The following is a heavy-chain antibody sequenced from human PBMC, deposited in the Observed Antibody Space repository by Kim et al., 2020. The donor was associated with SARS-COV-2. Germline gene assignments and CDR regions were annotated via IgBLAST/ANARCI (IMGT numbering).Heavy chain of an antibody. CDR2: ISGSGGST. Sequence: GGSLRLSCAASGFTFSSYAMSWVRQAPGKGLEWVSAISGSGGSTYYADSVKGRFTISRDNSKNTLYLQMNSLRAEDTAVYYCAKSYSFWSGYPTPFDYWGQGTLVTVSS. D-gene: IGHD3-3*01. J-gene: IGHJ4*02. CDR1: GFTFSSYA. CDR3: AKSYSFWSGYPTPFDY. V-gene: IGHV3-23*01.